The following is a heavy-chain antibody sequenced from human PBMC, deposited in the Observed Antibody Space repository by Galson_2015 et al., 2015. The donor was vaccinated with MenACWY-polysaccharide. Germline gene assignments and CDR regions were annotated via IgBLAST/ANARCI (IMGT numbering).Heavy chain of an antibody. CDR2: IYYSGST. CDR3: ARGETSSSSVYFDY. Sequence: LSLTCTVSGGSISSGGYYWSWIRQHPGKGLEWIGYIYYSGSTYYNPSLKSRVTISVDTSKNQFSLKLSSVTAADTAVYYCARGETSSSSVYFDYWGQGTLVTVSS. D-gene: IGHD6-6*01. V-gene: IGHV4-31*03. J-gene: IGHJ4*02. CDR1: GGSISSGGYY.